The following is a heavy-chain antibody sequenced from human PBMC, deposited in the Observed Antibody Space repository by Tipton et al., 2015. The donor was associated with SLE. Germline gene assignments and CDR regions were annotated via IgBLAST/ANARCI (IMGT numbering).Heavy chain of an antibody. J-gene: IGHJ6*02. CDR1: GFTFSSYG. CDR3: AKGEGANTYYYGMDL. V-gene: IGHV3-30*02. D-gene: IGHD1-26*01. CDR2: IRYDGSNK. Sequence: QLVQSGGGVVQPGGSLRLSCAASGFTFSSYGMHWVRQAPGKGLEWVAFIRYDGSNKYYADSVKGRFTISRDNSKNTLYLQMNSLRAEDTAVYYCAKGEGANTYYYGMDLWGQGTTVTVSS.